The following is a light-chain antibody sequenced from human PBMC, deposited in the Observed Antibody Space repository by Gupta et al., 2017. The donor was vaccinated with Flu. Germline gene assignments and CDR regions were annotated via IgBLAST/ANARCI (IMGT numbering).Light chain of an antibody. V-gene: IGKV2-30*01. Sequence: DVVLTQLPLSLSVTLGQPASISCTSSQSLVSGNGDTYLSWFQQRPGQSPRRLIYKVSNRHSGVADRFSGSGAGTAFTLRISRGEAEDVGVYYCMQATHWPPWTFGQGTKVEIK. CDR3: MQATHWPPWT. CDR1: QSLVSGNGDTY. CDR2: KVS. J-gene: IGKJ1*01.